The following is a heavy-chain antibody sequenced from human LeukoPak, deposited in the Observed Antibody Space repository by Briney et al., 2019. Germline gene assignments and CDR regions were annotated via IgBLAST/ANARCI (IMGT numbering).Heavy chain of an antibody. V-gene: IGHV1-69*01. CDR1: GGTFSSYA. D-gene: IGHD6-19*01. CDR2: IIPIFGTA. Sequence: SVKVSCKASGGTFSSYAISWVRQAPGQGLEWMGGIIPIFGTANYAQRFQGRVTITADGSTSTAYMELSSLGSEDTAVYYCARGSSGWYREFDYWGQGTLVTVSS. J-gene: IGHJ4*02. CDR3: ARGSSGWYREFDY.